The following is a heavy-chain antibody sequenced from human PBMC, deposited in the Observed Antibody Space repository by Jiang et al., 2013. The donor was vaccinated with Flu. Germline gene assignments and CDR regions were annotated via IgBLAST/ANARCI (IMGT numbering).Heavy chain of an antibody. CDR2: ISWNSGSI. Sequence: VQLVESGGGLVQPGRSLRLSCAASGFTFDDYAMHWVRQAPGKGLEWVSGISWNSGSIGYADSVKDRFTISRDNAKNSLYLQMNSLRAEDTALYYCAKDKTYGSGTYGGLDYWGQGTLVTVSS. D-gene: IGHD3-10*01. CDR1: GFTFDDYA. V-gene: IGHV3-9*01. CDR3: AKDKTYGSGTYGGLDY. J-gene: IGHJ4*02.